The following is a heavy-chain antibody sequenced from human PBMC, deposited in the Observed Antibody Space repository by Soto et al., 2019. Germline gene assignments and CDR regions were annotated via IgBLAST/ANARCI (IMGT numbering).Heavy chain of an antibody. CDR2: ISGSGAIT. CDR3: AKDRGFRSCYERAGHDNN. Sequence: EVQLLESGGGLVQPGGSLRLSCVASGFTFKNYDMRWVRQAPGKGLEWVSGISGSGAITYYADSVRGRFTISRDNYKNTLYRPLNSPGAEDTAIYYCAKDRGFRSCYERAGHDNNWGQGTLVTVYS. V-gene: IGHV3-23*01. D-gene: IGHD3-9*01. CDR1: GFTFKNYD. J-gene: IGHJ4*02.